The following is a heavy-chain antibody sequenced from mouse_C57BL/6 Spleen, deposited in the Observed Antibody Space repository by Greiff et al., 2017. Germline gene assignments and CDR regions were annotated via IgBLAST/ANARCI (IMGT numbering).Heavy chain of an antibody. CDR2: IYPRDGST. CDR3: ARDGYSHFDY. J-gene: IGHJ2*01. V-gene: IGHV1-85*01. D-gene: IGHD2-3*01. CDR1: GYTFTSYD. Sequence: VQRVESGPELVKPGASVKLSCKASGYTFTSYDINWVKQRPGQGLEWIGWIYPRDGSTKYNEKFKGKATLTVDTSSSTAYMELHSLTSEDSAVYFCARDGYSHFDYWGQGTTLTVSS.